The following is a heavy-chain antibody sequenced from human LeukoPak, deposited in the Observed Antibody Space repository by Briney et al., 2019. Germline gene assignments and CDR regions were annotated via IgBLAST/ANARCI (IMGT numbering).Heavy chain of an antibody. D-gene: IGHD6-25*01. CDR2: INHSGST. CDR3: ARDKAADY. V-gene: IGHV4-34*01. Sequence: SETLSLTCAVYGGSFSGYYWSWIRQPPGKGLEWIGEINHSGSTNYNPSLKSRVTISVDTSKNQFSLKLSSVTAADTAVYYCARDKAADYWGQGTLVTVSS. CDR1: GGSFSGYY. J-gene: IGHJ4*02.